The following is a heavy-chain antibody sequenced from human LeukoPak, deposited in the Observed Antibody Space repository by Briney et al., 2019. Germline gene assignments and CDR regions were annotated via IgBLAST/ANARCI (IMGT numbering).Heavy chain of an antibody. CDR1: GFTFSSYW. V-gene: IGHV3-7*01. Sequence: HTRGSLRLSCAASGFTFSSYWMSWVRQAPGKGLEWVANIKQDGSEKYYVDSVKGRFTISRDNAKNSLYLQMNSLRAEDTAVYYCASSSRFLSYYFDYWGQGTLVTVSS. D-gene: IGHD3-3*01. CDR3: ASSSRFLSYYFDY. CDR2: IKQDGSEK. J-gene: IGHJ4*02.